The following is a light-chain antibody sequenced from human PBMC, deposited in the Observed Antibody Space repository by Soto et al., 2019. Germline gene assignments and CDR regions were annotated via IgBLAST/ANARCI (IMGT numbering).Light chain of an antibody. CDR3: VSYTSTSTLV. CDR1: YSNIGAGYE. J-gene: IGLJ1*01. V-gene: IGLV1-40*01. Sequence: QSVLTQPPSVSGAPGQRVTISCTGSYSNIGAGYEVHWYQQIPGTAPKLLISGHNNRPSGVPDRFFGSKSGTSASLTIIGLQSEDEADYYCVSYTSTSTLVFGTGTKLTVL. CDR2: GHN.